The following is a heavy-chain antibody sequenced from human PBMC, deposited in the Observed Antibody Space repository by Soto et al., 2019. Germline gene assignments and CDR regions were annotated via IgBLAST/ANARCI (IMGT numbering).Heavy chain of an antibody. CDR1: GGSISSGGYY. V-gene: IGHV4-31*03. J-gene: IGHJ4*02. CDR2: IYYSGST. D-gene: IGHD3-9*01. CDR3: ARADGGRYDILTGYSVPFDY. Sequence: SETLSLTCTVSGGSISSGGYYWSWIRQHPGKGLEWIGYIYYSGSTYYNPSLKSRVTISVDTSKNQFSLRLSSVTAADTAVYYCARADGGRYDILTGYSVPFDYWGQGTLVTVSS.